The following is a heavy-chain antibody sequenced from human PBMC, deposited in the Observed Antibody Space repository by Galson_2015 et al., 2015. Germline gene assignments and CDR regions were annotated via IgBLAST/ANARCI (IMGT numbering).Heavy chain of an antibody. CDR1: GYTFSSYA. J-gene: IGHJ4*01. CDR3: AKSKWSYGYYFDY. D-gene: IGHD5-18*01. Sequence: SLRLSCAASGYTFSSYAMSWVRQAPGKGLEWVSVISASDGTTFYADSVKGRFTIPRDNSKNTLYLQMNSLRAEDTAIYYCAKSKWSYGYYFDYWGRGTLVTVSS. CDR2: ISASDGTT. V-gene: IGHV3-23*01.